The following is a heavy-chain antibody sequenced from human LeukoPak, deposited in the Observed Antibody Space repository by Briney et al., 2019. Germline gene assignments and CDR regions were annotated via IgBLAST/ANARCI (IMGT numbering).Heavy chain of an antibody. CDR1: GGSFSGYY. CDR3: ARSPVSDSSGREPFDI. V-gene: IGHV4-34*01. CDR2: IKHSGST. Sequence: PSETLSLTCAVYGGSFSGYYWSWIRQPPGKGLEWIGEIKHSGSTNYNPSLKSRVTISVDTSKNQFSLKLSSVTAADTAVYYCARSPVSDSSGREPFDIWGQGTMVTVSS. J-gene: IGHJ3*02. D-gene: IGHD3-22*01.